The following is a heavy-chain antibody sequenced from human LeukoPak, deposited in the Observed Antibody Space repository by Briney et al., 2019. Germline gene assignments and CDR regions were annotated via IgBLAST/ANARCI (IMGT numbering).Heavy chain of an antibody. CDR2: IIPIFGTA. CDR3: ARVGAPHAFDI. CDR1: GGTFSSYA. J-gene: IGHJ3*02. Sequence: SVKVSCKASGGTFSSYAISWVRQAPGQGVEWMGGIIPIFGTANYAQKFQGRVTITADESTSTAYMELSSLRSEYTAVYYCARVGAPHAFDIWGQGTMVTVSS. V-gene: IGHV1-69*01.